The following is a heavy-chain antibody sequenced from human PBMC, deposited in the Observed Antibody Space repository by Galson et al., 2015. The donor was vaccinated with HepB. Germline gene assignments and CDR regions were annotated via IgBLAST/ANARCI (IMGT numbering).Heavy chain of an antibody. CDR1: GFTFSSYW. V-gene: IGHV3-7*01. CDR3: ARVPDLSFLCSSSTCYNTYFDP. CDR2: IKQDGSEK. Sequence: SLRLSCAASGFTFSSYWMTWVRQSPGKGLEWVANIKQDGSEKYYVDSVKGRFTISRDNAKNSLFLQMNSLRAEDTAVYYCARVPDLSFLCSSSTCYNTYFDPWGQGTLVTVSS. D-gene: IGHD2-2*02. J-gene: IGHJ5*02.